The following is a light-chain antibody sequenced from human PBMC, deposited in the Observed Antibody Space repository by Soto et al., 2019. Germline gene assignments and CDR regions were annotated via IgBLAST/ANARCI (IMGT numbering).Light chain of an antibody. CDR3: QQYNYWPPF. V-gene: IGKV3-15*01. CDR2: AVS. J-gene: IGKJ4*01. CDR1: QSVSSN. Sequence: EIVMTQSPATLSVSPGERATLSCRASQSVSSNLAWFQQKPGQAPRLLIYAVSTRATGIPARFSGSGSGTEFTLTISSLQSEDFAVYYCQQYNYWPPFFGGGTKVEI.